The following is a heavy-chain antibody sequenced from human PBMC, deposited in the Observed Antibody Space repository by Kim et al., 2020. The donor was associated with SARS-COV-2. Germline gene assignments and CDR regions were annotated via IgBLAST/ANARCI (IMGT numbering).Heavy chain of an antibody. CDR3: AKVFDSSGYYYFFDY. Sequence: GGSLRLSCAASGFTFGNYPMSWVRQAPGKGLEWVSSISTSGGSTYYADSVKGRFTISRDNSKNTLYLQMNSLRAEDAAVYCCAKVFDSSGYYYFFDYGG. CDR2: ISTSGGST. J-gene: IGHJ4*01. CDR1: GFTFGNYP. D-gene: IGHD3-22*01. V-gene: IGHV3-23*01.